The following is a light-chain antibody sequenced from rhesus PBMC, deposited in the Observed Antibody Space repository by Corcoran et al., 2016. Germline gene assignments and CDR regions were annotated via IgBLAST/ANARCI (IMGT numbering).Light chain of an antibody. CDR2: DVS. J-gene: IGLJ1*01. V-gene: IGLV2-23*01. CDR1: SSDIGGYNS. CDR3: SSYAGSNTFI. Sequence: QAALTQPPSVSGSHGQSVTISCTGTSSDIGGYNSVSWYQQHPGKAPKLMIYDVSKRPSGVSDRFSGSKSGNTASLTISGLQAEDEADYYCSSYAGSNTFIFGAGTRLTVL.